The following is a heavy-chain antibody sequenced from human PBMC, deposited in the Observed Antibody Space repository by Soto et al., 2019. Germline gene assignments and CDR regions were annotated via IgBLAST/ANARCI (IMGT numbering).Heavy chain of an antibody. CDR3: ARDGDYGDYVVFDY. V-gene: IGHV3-23*01. Sequence: PGGSLRLSCAASGFTFSSYAMSWVRQAPGKGLEWVSAISGSGGSTYYADSVKGRFTISRDNSKNTLYLQMNSLRAADTAVYYWARDGDYGDYVVFDYWGQGTLVTVSS. CDR1: GFTFSSYA. D-gene: IGHD4-17*01. J-gene: IGHJ4*02. CDR2: ISGSGGST.